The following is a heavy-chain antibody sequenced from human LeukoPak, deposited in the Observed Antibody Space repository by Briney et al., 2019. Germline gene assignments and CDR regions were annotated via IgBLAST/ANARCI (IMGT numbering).Heavy chain of an antibody. D-gene: IGHD3-16*01. CDR3: AKDDNYVWGSLDH. J-gene: IGHJ4*02. Sequence: GGSLRLSCAASGFTVSSNYMSWVRQAPGKGLEWVSVIYSGGSTYYADSVKGRFTISRDNSKNTLYLQMNSLRAEDTAVYFCAKDDNYVWGSLDHWGQGTLVTVSS. CDR2: IYSGGST. V-gene: IGHV3-53*01. CDR1: GFTVSSNY.